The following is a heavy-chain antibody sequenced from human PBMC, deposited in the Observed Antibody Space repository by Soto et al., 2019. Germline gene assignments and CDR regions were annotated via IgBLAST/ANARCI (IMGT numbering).Heavy chain of an antibody. D-gene: IGHD6-19*01. J-gene: IGHJ4*02. Sequence: QVQLVQSGAEVKKPEASVKVSCKASGYTFTSYAMHWVRQAPGQRLEWMGWINAGNGNTKYSQKFQGRVTITRDTSASTAYMELSSLRSEDTAVYYCARDGGSGWYRFDYWGQGTLVTVSS. V-gene: IGHV1-3*01. CDR3: ARDGGSGWYRFDY. CDR2: INAGNGNT. CDR1: GYTFTSYA.